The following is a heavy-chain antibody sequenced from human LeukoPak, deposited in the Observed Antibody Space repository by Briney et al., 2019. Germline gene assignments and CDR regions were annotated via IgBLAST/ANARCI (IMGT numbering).Heavy chain of an antibody. CDR1: GYTFTSYD. Sequence: ASVKVSCKASGYTFTSYDINWVRQATGQGLEWMGWMNPNSGNTGYAQKFQGRVTITRNTSISTAYMELSSLRSEDTAVYYCARDPKPDILTFGGPTGGYFDFWGQGTLVTVSS. D-gene: IGHD3-16*01. J-gene: IGHJ4*02. V-gene: IGHV1-8*03. CDR3: ARDPKPDILTFGGPTGGYFDF. CDR2: MNPNSGNT.